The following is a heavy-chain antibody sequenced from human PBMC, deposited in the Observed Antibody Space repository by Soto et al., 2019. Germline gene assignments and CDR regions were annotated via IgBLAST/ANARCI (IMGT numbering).Heavy chain of an antibody. D-gene: IGHD2-2*02. CDR2: IYYSGST. CDR3: AGPGLINAPYGIVVVPAAISGWFDP. V-gene: IGHV4-39*01. CDR1: GGSISSSSYY. J-gene: IGHJ5*02. Sequence: QLQLQESGPGLVKPSETLSLTCTVSGGSISSSSYYWGWIRQPPGKGLEWIGSIYYSGSTYYNPSLKSRVTIAVDTSKNQFSLKLSSVTAADTAVYYCAGPGLINAPYGIVVVPAAISGWFDPWGQGTLVTVSS.